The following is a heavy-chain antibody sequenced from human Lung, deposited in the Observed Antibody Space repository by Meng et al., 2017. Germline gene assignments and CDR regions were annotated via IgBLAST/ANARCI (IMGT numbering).Heavy chain of an antibody. J-gene: IGHJ4*02. D-gene: IGHD4-11*01. Sequence: QSQLQQWGAGLLKPSATLSPTCVVSGGSFSDYYWSWIRQPPGKGLEWIGEINHSGSTNYNPSLESRATISVDTSQNNLSLKLSSVTAADSAVYYCARGPTTMAHDFDYWGQGTLVTVSS. CDR1: GGSFSDYY. V-gene: IGHV4-34*01. CDR3: ARGPTTMAHDFDY. CDR2: INHSGST.